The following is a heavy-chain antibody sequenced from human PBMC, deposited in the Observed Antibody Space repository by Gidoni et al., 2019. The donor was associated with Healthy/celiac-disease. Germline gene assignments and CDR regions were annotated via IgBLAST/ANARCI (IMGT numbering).Heavy chain of an antibody. Sequence: QVQLQQWGAGLLKPSETLSLTCAVYGGSFSGYYWSWIRQPPGKGLEWIGEINHSGSTNYNPSLKSRVTISVDTSKSQFSLKLSSVTAADTAVYYCARGGAVAGRGYYYYGMDVWGQGTTVTVSS. V-gene: IGHV4-34*01. CDR2: INHSGST. CDR1: GGSFSGYY. J-gene: IGHJ6*02. CDR3: ARGGAVAGRGYYYYGMDV. D-gene: IGHD6-19*01.